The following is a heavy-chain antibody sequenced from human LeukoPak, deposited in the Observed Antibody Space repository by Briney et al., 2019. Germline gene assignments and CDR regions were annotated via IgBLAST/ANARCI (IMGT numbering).Heavy chain of an antibody. Sequence: SETLSLTCTVPGGSICHYYWSWIRQPPGKGLEWIGFISYSGNTKYNPSLKSRVTISVDTSKNQFSLNLNSVTAADTAVYYCARSDRYASGWTGWFDAWGQGILVAVSS. D-gene: IGHD6-25*01. CDR2: ISYSGNT. J-gene: IGHJ5*02. CDR3: ARSDRYASGWTGWFDA. CDR1: GGSICHYY. V-gene: IGHV4-59*08.